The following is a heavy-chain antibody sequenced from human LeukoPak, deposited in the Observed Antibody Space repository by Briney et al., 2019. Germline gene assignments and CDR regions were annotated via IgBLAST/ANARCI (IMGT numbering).Heavy chain of an antibody. CDR2: INHSGST. Sequence: SETLSLTCAVYGGSFSGYYWSWIRQPPGKGLEWIGEINHSGSTNYNPSLKSRVTIAVDTSKNQFSLNLRSVTAADTAVYYCARRSSSWPDTVDYWGQGTLVTVSS. V-gene: IGHV4-34*01. CDR3: ARRSSSWPDTVDY. D-gene: IGHD6-13*01. J-gene: IGHJ4*02. CDR1: GGSFSGYY.